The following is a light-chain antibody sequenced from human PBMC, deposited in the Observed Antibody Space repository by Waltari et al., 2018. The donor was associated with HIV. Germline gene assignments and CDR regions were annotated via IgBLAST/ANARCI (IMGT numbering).Light chain of an antibody. V-gene: IGLV3-1*01. CDR3: QAWGSTTSGV. J-gene: IGLJ3*02. CDR2: QDN. Sequence: SYEVTQPPSVAVSPGQTAPITCSGSELGDKYTCWYQQKPGQSPLLVIYQDNKRPSGIPERFSGSSSGHTATLTISGTLPMDEADYYCQAWGSTTSGVFGRGTRLTVL. CDR1: ELGDKY.